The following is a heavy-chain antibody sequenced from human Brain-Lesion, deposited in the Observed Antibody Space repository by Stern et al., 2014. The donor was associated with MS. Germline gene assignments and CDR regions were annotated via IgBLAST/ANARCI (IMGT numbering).Heavy chain of an antibody. Sequence: VQLVESGPGLVKPSQTLSLTCTVSGASISSGTYFWTWIRQPAGKGLEXIGRISTSGSTTYNPSLKSRVTLSLGPSKKEFSLKLSCVTAADTAVYYCARAYYYDTSGDSDAFNIWGQGTQVTVSS. CDR1: GASISSGTYF. CDR2: ISTSGST. V-gene: IGHV4-61*02. CDR3: ARAYYYDTSGDSDAFNI. J-gene: IGHJ3*02. D-gene: IGHD3-22*01.